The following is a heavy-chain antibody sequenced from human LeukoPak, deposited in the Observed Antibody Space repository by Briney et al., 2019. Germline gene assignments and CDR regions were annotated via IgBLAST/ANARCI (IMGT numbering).Heavy chain of an antibody. D-gene: IGHD3-22*01. CDR1: GGSISSYY. V-gene: IGHV4-4*07. Sequence: SETLSLTCTVSGGSISSYYRSWIRQPAGKGLEWIGRIYTSGSTNYNPSLKNRVTMSVDTSKNQFSLKLSSVTAADTAVYYCAGEGIGYDSSQIDYWGQGTLVPSPQ. CDR2: IYTSGST. CDR3: AGEGIGYDSSQIDY. J-gene: IGHJ4*02.